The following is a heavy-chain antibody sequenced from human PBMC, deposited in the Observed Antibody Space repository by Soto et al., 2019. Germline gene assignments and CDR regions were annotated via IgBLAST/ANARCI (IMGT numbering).Heavy chain of an antibody. CDR3: ARNYDILTGDWYFDL. CDR2: IYYSGST. CDR1: GGSISSGGYY. V-gene: IGHV4-31*03. Sequence: QVQLQESGPGLVKPSQTLSLTCTVSGGSISSGGYYWSWIRQHPGKGLEWIGYIYYSGSTSYNPSLKSRVTIAVDTSKNQFSLKLSSVTAADTAVYYCARNYDILTGDWYFDLWGRGTLVTVSS. J-gene: IGHJ2*01. D-gene: IGHD3-9*01.